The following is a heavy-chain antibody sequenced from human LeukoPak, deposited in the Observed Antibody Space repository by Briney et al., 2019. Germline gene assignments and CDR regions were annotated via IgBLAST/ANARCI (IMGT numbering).Heavy chain of an antibody. V-gene: IGHV3-21*01. J-gene: IGHJ3*02. CDR1: GFTFSSYS. CDR3: ARDGDYYDSRGDAFDI. Sequence: GGSLRLSCAASGFTFSSYSMNWVRQAPGKGLEWVSSFSSSSSYIYYADSVKGRFTISRDNAKNSLYLQMNSLRAEDTAVYYCARDGDYYDSRGDAFDIWGQGAMVTVAS. CDR2: FSSSSSYI. D-gene: IGHD3-22*01.